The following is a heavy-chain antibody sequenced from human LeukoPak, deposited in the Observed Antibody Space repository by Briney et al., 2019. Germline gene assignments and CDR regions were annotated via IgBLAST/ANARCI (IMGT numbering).Heavy chain of an antibody. Sequence: GGSLRLSCGASGFTFSSFEMNWVRLAPGKGLEWVSYISSSGATMYYADSVKGRFTTSRDNAKNSLYLQMNSLRAEDTAVYYCARDRRDFLGPYFDCWGQGTLVTVSS. CDR1: GFTFSSFE. CDR3: ARDRRDFLGPYFDC. V-gene: IGHV3-48*03. D-gene: IGHD3-3*01. J-gene: IGHJ4*02. CDR2: ISSSGATM.